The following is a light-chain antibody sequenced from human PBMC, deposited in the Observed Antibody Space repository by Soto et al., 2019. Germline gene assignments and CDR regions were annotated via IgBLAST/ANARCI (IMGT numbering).Light chain of an antibody. CDR1: NSDVGTYNY. CDR2: DVT. CDR3: AAWDASLGGFYV. Sequence: QSALTQPRSVSGSPGQSVTISCTGTNSDVGTYNYVSWYQQHPGKAPKLIIYDVTKRPSGVPDRFSGSKSGNTASLIISGLQAADEGDYYCAAWDASLGGFYVFGSGTKVTVL. V-gene: IGLV2-11*01. J-gene: IGLJ1*01.